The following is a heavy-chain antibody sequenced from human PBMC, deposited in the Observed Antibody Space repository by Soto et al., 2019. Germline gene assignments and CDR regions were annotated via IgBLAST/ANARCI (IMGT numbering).Heavy chain of an antibody. CDR1: GFTFSNAW. CDR2: IKSKSNGGTT. V-gene: IGHV3-15*01. J-gene: IGHJ3*02. CDR3: TAGSCSGGRCHWDDAFDT. Sequence: EVQLVESGGGLVKPGGSLRLSCAVSGFTFSNAWMTWVRQAPGKGLEWVGRIKSKSNGGTTDYAAPVKGRFIISRDDSKNTVYLQMDSLKTEDTAVYYCTAGSCSGGRCHWDDAFDTWGQGTMVTVSS. D-gene: IGHD2-15*01.